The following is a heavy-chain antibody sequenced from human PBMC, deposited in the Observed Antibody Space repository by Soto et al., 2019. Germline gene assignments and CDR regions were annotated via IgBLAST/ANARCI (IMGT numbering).Heavy chain of an antibody. CDR2: ISAYNGNT. J-gene: IGHJ4*02. D-gene: IGHD6-13*01. CDR3: ARSEIAAAGTGLFDY. Sequence: ASVKVSCKASGYTFTSYGSSWVRQAPGQGLEWMGWISAYNGNTNYAQKLQGRVTMTTDTSTSTAYMELRSLRSDDTAVYYCARSEIAAAGTGLFDYWGQGTLVTVSS. CDR1: GYTFTSYG. V-gene: IGHV1-18*01.